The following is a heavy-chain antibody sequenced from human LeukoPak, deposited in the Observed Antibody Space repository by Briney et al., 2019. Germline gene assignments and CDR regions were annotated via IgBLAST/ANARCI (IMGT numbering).Heavy chain of an antibody. CDR1: GFTFRSYA. Sequence: GGSLRPSCPPSGFTFRSYAMSWVRQAPGKGLEWVSAVSGSGDTTYYADSVKGRFTISRDNSTTTVSLQMNNLRPEDTAAYYCAKVGARGRSSSTCFIYWGQGTLVTVSS. CDR2: VSGSGDTT. D-gene: IGHD2-2*01. J-gene: IGHJ4*02. CDR3: AKVGARGRSSSTCFIY. V-gene: IGHV3-23*01.